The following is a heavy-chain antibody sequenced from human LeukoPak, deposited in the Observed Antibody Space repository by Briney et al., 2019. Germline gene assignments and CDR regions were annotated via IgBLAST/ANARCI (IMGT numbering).Heavy chain of an antibody. V-gene: IGHV3-23*01. D-gene: IGHD3-10*01. CDR3: AKDLGDYYGSGSFDY. CDR1: GFTVSSYG. CDR2: ISGSGGST. J-gene: IGHJ4*02. Sequence: GGSLRLSCAASGFTVSSYGMHWVRQAPGKGLEWVSAISGSGGSTYYADSVKGRFTISRDNSKNTLYLQMNSLRAEDTAVYYCAKDLGDYYGSGSFDYWGQGTLVTVSS.